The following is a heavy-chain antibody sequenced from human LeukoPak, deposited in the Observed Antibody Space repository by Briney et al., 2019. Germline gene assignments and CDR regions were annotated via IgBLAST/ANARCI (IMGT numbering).Heavy chain of an antibody. CDR1: GFIFDDYA. CDR2: ISWKSGTV. J-gene: IGHJ1*01. V-gene: IGHV3-9*01. Sequence: GGSLRLSCAASGFIFDDYAMHWVRQVPGEGLEWVSSISWKSGTVGYADSVKGRFTISRDNAKNSLYLQMNSLRAEDTAFYYCAKNLRPLRGYSAYGTWGQGTLVTVSS. D-gene: IGHD5-12*01. CDR3: AKNLRPLRGYSAYGT.